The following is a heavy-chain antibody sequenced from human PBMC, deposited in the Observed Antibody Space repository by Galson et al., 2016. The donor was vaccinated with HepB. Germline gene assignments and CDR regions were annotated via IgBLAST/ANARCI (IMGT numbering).Heavy chain of an antibody. Sequence: SLRLSCAGSGFAFGTYGINWVRQAPGQGLQWISYISTTVRTIYYADSVVGRFTISRDNAKNSVYLQMNSLRDDDTAVYYCARELVRSAFDLWGQGTMVTVSS. D-gene: IGHD6-6*01. J-gene: IGHJ3*01. CDR3: ARELVRSAFDL. V-gene: IGHV3-48*02. CDR2: ISTTVRTI. CDR1: GFAFGTYG.